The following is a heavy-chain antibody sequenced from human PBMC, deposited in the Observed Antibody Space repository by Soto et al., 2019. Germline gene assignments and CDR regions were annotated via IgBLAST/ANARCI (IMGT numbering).Heavy chain of an antibody. V-gene: IGHV1-8*02. J-gene: IGHJ6*01. Sequence: VPVQVSSKASGYSFTSYGTNGVRLATGEEREWLGLTHPNSGNTGYAQKSQGRVTMTRNTSISTVYMELSSLSCEHTAAYYCARDRGIRYFYYDKEVCGQGTRVTVSS. CDR3: ARDRGIRYFYYDKEV. CDR1: GYSFTSYG. CDR2: THPNSGNT.